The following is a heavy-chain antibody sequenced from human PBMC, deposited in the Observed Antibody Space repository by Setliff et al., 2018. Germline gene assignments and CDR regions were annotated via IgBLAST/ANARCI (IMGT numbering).Heavy chain of an antibody. CDR3: SRAVDGRTWFDP. V-gene: IGHV3-48*01. J-gene: IGHJ5*02. CDR2: ISTSSGTR. CDR1: GFSFSNYG. Sequence: QSGGSLRLSCVVSGFSFSNYGMTWVRQAPGKGLEWISYISTSSGTRYYADSVKGRFTISRDNANQSLYLQMDSLRTEDTAVYYCSRAVDGRTWFDPWGQGALVTVSS. D-gene: IGHD6-19*01.